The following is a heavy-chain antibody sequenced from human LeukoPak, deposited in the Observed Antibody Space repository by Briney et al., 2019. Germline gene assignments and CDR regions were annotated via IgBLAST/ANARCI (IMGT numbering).Heavy chain of an antibody. CDR1: GYTFTGYY. J-gene: IGHJ5*02. V-gene: IGHV1-2*02. CDR3: ARPLGVNNWFDP. CDR2: INPNSGGT. D-gene: IGHD6-6*01. Sequence: ASVKVSCKASGYTFTGYYMHWVRQAPGQGLEWMGLINPNSGGTNYAQKFQGRGTMTRDTASSTAYMELSRLRSDDTAVYYCARPLGVNNWFDPWGQGTLVTVSS.